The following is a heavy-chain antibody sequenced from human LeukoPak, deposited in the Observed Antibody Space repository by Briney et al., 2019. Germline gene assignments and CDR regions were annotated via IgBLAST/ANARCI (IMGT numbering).Heavy chain of an antibody. D-gene: IGHD6-19*01. CDR2: ITGSGRST. V-gene: IGHV3-23*01. CDR3: AKAARSSVAGLFFDL. J-gene: IGHJ2*01. CDR1: GFTFSDYA. Sequence: GGSLRLSCAASGFTFSDYALSWVRQAPGKGLEWVSGITGSGRSTYYTDSVKGRFTISRDNSKNTLYLQMNNLRAEDTAVYYCAKAARSSVAGLFFDLWGRGTLVTVSS.